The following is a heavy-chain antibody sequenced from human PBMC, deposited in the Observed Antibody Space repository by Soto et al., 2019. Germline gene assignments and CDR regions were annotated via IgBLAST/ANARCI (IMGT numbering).Heavy chain of an antibody. Sequence: QVQLVESGGGVVQPGRSLRLSCAASGFTFSSYGMHWVRQAPGKGLEWVAVIWYDGSNKYYADSVKGRFIISRDNSKNTLYRQMNSLRAEDTAVYYCAREWEIAAAGNRNWFDPWGQGTLVTVSS. CDR1: GFTFSSYG. J-gene: IGHJ5*02. CDR2: IWYDGSNK. D-gene: IGHD6-13*01. V-gene: IGHV3-33*01. CDR3: AREWEIAAAGNRNWFDP.